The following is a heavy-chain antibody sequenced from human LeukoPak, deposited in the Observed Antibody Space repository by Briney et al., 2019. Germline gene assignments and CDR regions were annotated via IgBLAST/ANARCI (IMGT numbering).Heavy chain of an antibody. CDR1: VGTFSSYA. Sequence: ASVKVSCKASVGTFSSYAISWVRQAPGQGLEWIGGIIPIFGTANYAQKFQGRVTITADESTSTAYMELSSLRSEDTAVYYCARGERDYHDSSGFYYWGQGTLVTVSS. V-gene: IGHV1-69*13. J-gene: IGHJ4*02. CDR2: IIPIFGTA. D-gene: IGHD3-22*01. CDR3: ARGERDYHDSSGFYY.